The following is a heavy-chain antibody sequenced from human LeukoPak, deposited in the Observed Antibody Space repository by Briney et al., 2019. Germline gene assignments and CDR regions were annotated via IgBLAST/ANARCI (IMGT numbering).Heavy chain of an antibody. CDR3: ASSPYYYDSSGYYSYYYYYGMDV. Sequence: SVKVSCKASGGTFSSYAISWVRQAPGQGLEWMGGTIPIFGTANYAQKFQGRVTITADESTSTAYMELSSLRSEDTAVYYCASSPYYYDSSGYYSYYYYYGMDVWGQGTTVTVSS. V-gene: IGHV1-69*13. J-gene: IGHJ6*02. CDR2: TIPIFGTA. CDR1: GGTFSSYA. D-gene: IGHD3-22*01.